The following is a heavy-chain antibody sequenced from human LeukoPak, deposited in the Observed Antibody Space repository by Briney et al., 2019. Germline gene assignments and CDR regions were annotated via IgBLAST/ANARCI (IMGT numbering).Heavy chain of an antibody. Sequence: GRSLRLSCAASGFTFSSYGMHWVRQAPGKGLEWVSVIYSGGSTYYADSVKGRFTISRDNSKNTLYLQMNSLRAEDTAVYYCARTPNYYYDSSGYSYNWFDPWGQGTLVTVSS. CDR3: ARTPNYYYDSSGYSYNWFDP. CDR2: IYSGGST. V-gene: IGHV3-66*01. D-gene: IGHD3-22*01. J-gene: IGHJ5*02. CDR1: GFTFSSYG.